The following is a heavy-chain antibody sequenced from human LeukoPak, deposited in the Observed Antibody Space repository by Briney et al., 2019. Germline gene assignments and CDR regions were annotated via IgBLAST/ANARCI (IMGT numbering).Heavy chain of an antibody. CDR1: GFSFSSYA. CDR3: GKDNYLDGSAYQDY. V-gene: IGHV3-23*01. CDR2: ISGDGTRT. Sequence: GGSLRLTCAASGFSFSSYAMTWARQAPVKGLEWVSAISGDGTRTYYADSVKGRFTISRDNSKNTLYLEMSSLRAEDTALYYCGKDNYLDGSAYQDYGGQGTLVTVSS. J-gene: IGHJ4*02. D-gene: IGHD3-22*01.